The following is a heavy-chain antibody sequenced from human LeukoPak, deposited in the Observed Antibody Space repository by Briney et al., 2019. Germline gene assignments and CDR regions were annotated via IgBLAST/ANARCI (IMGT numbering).Heavy chain of an antibody. CDR1: GYSFTSYW. Sequence: GESLKISCKGSGYSFTSYWIGWVRQMPGKGPEWMGIIYPGDSHTRYSPSFQGQVTISADKSISTAYLQWSSLKASDTAMYYCARTLGYCSSTSCYPYFDYWGQGTLVTVSS. D-gene: IGHD2-2*01. J-gene: IGHJ4*02. CDR3: ARTLGYCSSTSCYPYFDY. V-gene: IGHV5-51*01. CDR2: IYPGDSHT.